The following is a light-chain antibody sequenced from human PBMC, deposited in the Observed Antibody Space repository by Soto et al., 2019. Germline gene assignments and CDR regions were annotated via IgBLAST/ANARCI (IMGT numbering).Light chain of an antibody. CDR2: EVS. Sequence: QSVLTQPPSAYGSPGQSVTISCTGTSSDVGGYNYVSWYQQHPGKAPKLMIYEVSKRPSGVPDRFSGSKSGNTASLTVSGLQAEDEADYYSSSYAGSNNFVFGTGTKVTVL. CDR1: SSDVGGYNY. CDR3: SSYAGSNNFV. J-gene: IGLJ1*01. V-gene: IGLV2-8*01.